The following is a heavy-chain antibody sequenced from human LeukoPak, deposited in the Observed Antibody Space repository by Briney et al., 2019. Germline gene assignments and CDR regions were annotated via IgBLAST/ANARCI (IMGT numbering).Heavy chain of an antibody. CDR2: INPNSGDT. J-gene: IGHJ4*02. CDR1: GYTFTGYY. Sequence: GASVKVSCKASGYTFTGYYMHWVRQAPGQGLEWMGWINPNSGDTNYAQKFQGRVTMTTDTSISTAYMELTSLTSDDTAVYYCARIGGSALNWGQGTLVTVSS. D-gene: IGHD3-10*01. V-gene: IGHV1-2*02. CDR3: ARIGGSALN.